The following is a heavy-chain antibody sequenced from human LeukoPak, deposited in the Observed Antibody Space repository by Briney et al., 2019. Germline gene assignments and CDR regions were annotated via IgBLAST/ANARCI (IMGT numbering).Heavy chain of an antibody. CDR2: ISSSGSTI. J-gene: IGHJ6*03. CDR3: AKIYCSSTSCNYWYYMDV. Sequence: PGGSLRLSCAASGFTFSSYEMNWVRQAPGKGLEWVSYISSSGSTIYYADSVKGRFTISRDNSKNTLYLQMNSLRAEDTAVYYCAKIYCSSTSCNYWYYMDVWGKGTTVTISS. D-gene: IGHD2-2*01. V-gene: IGHV3-48*03. CDR1: GFTFSSYE.